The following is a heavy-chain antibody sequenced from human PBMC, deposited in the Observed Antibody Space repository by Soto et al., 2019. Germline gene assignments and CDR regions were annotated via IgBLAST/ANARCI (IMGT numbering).Heavy chain of an antibody. Sequence: SETLSLTCAVYGGSFSGYCWSWIRQPPGKGLEWIGEINHSGSTNYNPSLKSRVTISVDTSKNQFSLKLSSVTAADTAVYYCARYSSGQGNWFDPWGQGTLVTVSS. CDR2: INHSGST. CDR3: ARYSSGQGNWFDP. D-gene: IGHD6-19*01. V-gene: IGHV4-34*01. CDR1: GGSFSGYC. J-gene: IGHJ5*02.